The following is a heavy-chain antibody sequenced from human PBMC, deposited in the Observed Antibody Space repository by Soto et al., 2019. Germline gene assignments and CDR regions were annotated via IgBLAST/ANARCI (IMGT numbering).Heavy chain of an antibody. Sequence: QVQLVQSGAEVKTPGSSVKVSCKASGGTFSSYSINWVRQAPGQGLEWMGRLLPMFGTTDYAQRFQGRVTFAAEYTTSTSSMEVTNMTSEDTAVYYCARAVVLNFTIFYDMAVWGQGTTVTVSS. J-gene: IGHJ6*02. CDR2: LLPMFGTT. CDR3: ARAVVLNFTIFYDMAV. D-gene: IGHD2-2*01. CDR1: GGTFSSYS. V-gene: IGHV1-69*18.